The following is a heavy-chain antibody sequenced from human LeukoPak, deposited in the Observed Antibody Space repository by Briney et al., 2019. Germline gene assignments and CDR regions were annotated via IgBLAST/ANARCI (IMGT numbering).Heavy chain of an antibody. CDR3: ARHSMRYYDFWSGYFNWFDP. Sequence: SETLSLTCTVSGGSISSYYWSWIRQPAGKGLERIGRIYTSGSTNYNPSLKSRVTMSVDTSKNQFSLKLSSVTAADTAVYYCARHSMRYYDFWSGYFNWFDPWGQGTLVTVSS. J-gene: IGHJ5*02. CDR2: IYTSGST. CDR1: GGSISSYY. V-gene: IGHV4-4*07. D-gene: IGHD3-3*01.